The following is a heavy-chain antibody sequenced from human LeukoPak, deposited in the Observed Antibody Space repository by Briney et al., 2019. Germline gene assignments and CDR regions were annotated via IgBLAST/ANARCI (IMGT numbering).Heavy chain of an antibody. D-gene: IGHD4-17*01. Sequence: GGSLRLSCAASGFTFSSYAMSWVRQAPGKGLEWVSAISGSGGSTYYEASVKGRFTISRDNSKNTLYLQMNSLRAEDTAFYYRAKDGLRDYRNWGQGTLVTVSS. V-gene: IGHV3-23*01. CDR2: ISGSGGST. J-gene: IGHJ4*02. CDR1: GFTFSSYA. CDR3: AKDGLRDYRN.